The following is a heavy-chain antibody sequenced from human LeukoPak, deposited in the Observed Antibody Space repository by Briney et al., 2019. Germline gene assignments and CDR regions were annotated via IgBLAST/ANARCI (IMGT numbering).Heavy chain of an antibody. V-gene: IGHV3-7*01. CDR1: GFTFSSYA. J-gene: IGHJ4*02. Sequence: GGSLRLSCAASGFTFSSYAMSWVRQAPGKGLEWVANIKQDGSEKYYLDSVKGRFTISRDNAKNSLYLQMNSLRAEDTAVYYCARDPRGTGPNDYWGQGTLVTVPS. D-gene: IGHD3-16*01. CDR2: IKQDGSEK. CDR3: ARDPRGTGPNDY.